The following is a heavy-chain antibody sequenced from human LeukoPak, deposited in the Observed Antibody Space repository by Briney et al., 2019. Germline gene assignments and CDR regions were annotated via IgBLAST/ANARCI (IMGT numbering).Heavy chain of an antibody. CDR2: MNPNSGNT. CDR1: GYTFTSYD. D-gene: IGHD3-16*02. J-gene: IGHJ4*02. V-gene: IGHV1-8*01. CDR3: ARETRKEGLRLGELSVDD. Sequence: ASVKVSCKASGYTFTSYDINWVRQASGQGLEWMGWMNPNSGNTGYAQKFQGRVTMTRNTSISTAYMELRSLRSGDKAVFYCARETRKEGLRLGELSVDDKGQGTLVTVSS.